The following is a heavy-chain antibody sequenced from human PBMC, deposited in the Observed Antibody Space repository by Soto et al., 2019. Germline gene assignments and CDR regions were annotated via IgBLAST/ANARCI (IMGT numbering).Heavy chain of an antibody. Sequence: QVQLVQSGAEVKKPGASVKVSCKASGYTFTSYGISWVRQALGQGLEWMGWISAYNGHTNYAQKLQGRVTMTTDTTTSTAYTDLRSLGSDDTAVYYCASGWFGEFVYYFDYWGQGTLVTVSA. CDR3: ASGWFGEFVYYFDY. CDR2: ISAYNGHT. D-gene: IGHD3-10*01. V-gene: IGHV1-18*01. J-gene: IGHJ4*02. CDR1: GYTFTSYG.